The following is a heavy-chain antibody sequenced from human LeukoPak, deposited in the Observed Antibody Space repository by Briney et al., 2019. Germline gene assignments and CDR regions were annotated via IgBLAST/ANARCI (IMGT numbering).Heavy chain of an antibody. CDR3: ARDFALRAGTTTTYYYYMDV. CDR2: INPNSGGT. D-gene: IGHD1-1*01. V-gene: IGHV1-2*02. J-gene: IGHJ6*03. CDR1: GYTFTSYY. Sequence: ASVKVSCKASGYTFTSYYMHWVRQAPGQGLEWMGWINPNSGGTNYAQKFQGRVTMTRDTSISTAYMELSRLRSDDTAVYYCARDFALRAGTTTTYYYYMDVWGKGTTVTVSS.